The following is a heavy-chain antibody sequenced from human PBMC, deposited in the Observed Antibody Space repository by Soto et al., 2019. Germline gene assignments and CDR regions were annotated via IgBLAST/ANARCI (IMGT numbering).Heavy chain of an antibody. CDR2: IYYRGNT. CDR3: ARLEGLATTSYYFAY. Sequence: SETLSLTCSVSGDSINSDNYYWGWIRQPPGKGLEWIGSIYYRGNTYYNPSLKTRVTISLDKSKSQFSLKLNSVTAADSAVYFCARLEGLATTSYYFAYWGQGTLVTVSS. D-gene: IGHD3-9*01. CDR1: GDSINSDNYY. V-gene: IGHV4-39*01. J-gene: IGHJ4*02.